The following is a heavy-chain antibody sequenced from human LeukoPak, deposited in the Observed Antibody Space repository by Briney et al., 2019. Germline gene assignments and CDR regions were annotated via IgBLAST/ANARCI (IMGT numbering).Heavy chain of an antibody. D-gene: IGHD1-26*01. Sequence: GASVKVSCKASGYTFSSYYMHWVRQAPGEGLEWMGIINPSGGSTSYAQKFQGRVTMTRDMSTSTVHMELSSLRSEDTAVYYCARGRGEQPDWYYYYMDVWGKGTTVTVSS. CDR3: ARGRGEQPDWYYYYMDV. J-gene: IGHJ6*03. V-gene: IGHV1-46*01. CDR2: INPSGGST. CDR1: GYTFSSYY.